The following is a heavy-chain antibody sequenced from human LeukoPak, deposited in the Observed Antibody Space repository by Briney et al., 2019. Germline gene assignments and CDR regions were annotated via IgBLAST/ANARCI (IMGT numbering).Heavy chain of an antibody. J-gene: IGHJ3*02. D-gene: IGHD2-8*02. CDR1: GFTFSSYG. Sequence: PGGSLRLSCAASGFTFSSYGMHWVRQAPGKGLEWVAVISYDGSNKYYADSVKGRVTISRDNSKNTLFLQLNSLRAEDAAVYYCAKTYMWSIDAFHIWGQGTMVTVSS. CDR3: AKTYMWSIDAFHI. V-gene: IGHV3-30*18. CDR2: ISYDGSNK.